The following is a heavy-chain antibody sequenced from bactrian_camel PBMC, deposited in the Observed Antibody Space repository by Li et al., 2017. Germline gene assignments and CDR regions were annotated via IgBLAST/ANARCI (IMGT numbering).Heavy chain of an antibody. CDR2: IYAGGGTT. V-gene: IGHV3S32*01. Sequence: VQLVESGGGLVQPGGSLRLSCAASGFTVGNYDMSWVRQAPGKEREWVASIYAGGGTTYYADSVKGRFTISHDNAKNMFDNANDQLYLQMNSLKPDDTAMYYCAAGPYGDSPWGGQISEGDFGYFGQGTQVTVS. CDR1: GFTVGNYD. CDR3: AAGPYGDSPWGGQISEGDFGY. J-gene: IGHJ6*01. D-gene: IGHD4*01.